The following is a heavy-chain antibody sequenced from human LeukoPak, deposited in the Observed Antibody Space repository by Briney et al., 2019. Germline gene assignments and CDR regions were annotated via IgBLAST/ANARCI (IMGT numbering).Heavy chain of an antibody. Sequence: GGSLRLSCAASGFTFSSYSMNWVRQAPGKGLEWVSVIYSGGSTYYADSVKGRFTISRDNSKNTLYLQMNSLRAEDTAVYYCARQDYYDSSPFDPWGQGTLVTVSS. D-gene: IGHD3-22*01. J-gene: IGHJ5*02. CDR2: IYSGGST. CDR3: ARQDYYDSSPFDP. V-gene: IGHV3-66*04. CDR1: GFTFSSYS.